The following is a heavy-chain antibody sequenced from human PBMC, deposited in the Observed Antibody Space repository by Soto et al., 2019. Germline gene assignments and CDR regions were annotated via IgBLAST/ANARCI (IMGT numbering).Heavy chain of an antibody. Sequence: QVQLVESGGGVVQPGRSLRLSCAASGFTFSSYGMHWVRQAPGKGLEWVAVISYDGSTKYYADSVKGRFTISRDNSKNTLYLQMISLRVEDTAVYYCSQFDYWGQGTLVTVSS. CDR3: SQFDY. V-gene: IGHV3-30*18. CDR1: GFTFSSYG. CDR2: ISYDGSTK. J-gene: IGHJ4*02.